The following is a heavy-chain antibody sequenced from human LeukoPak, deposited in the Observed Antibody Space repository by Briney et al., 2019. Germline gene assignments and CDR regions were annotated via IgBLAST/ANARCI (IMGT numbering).Heavy chain of an antibody. CDR3: ARDDASSGYDKAAEG. Sequence: ASVKVSCKASGGTFNSYAISWVRQAPGQGLEWMGGIIPTLCTANYAQQLQGRVTITTDESTSTAYMETSSLRSEDTAVYYCARDDASSGYDKAAEGWGEGTLVTVSS. J-gene: IGHJ4*02. V-gene: IGHV1-69*05. CDR1: GGTFNSYA. D-gene: IGHD5-12*01. CDR2: IIPTLCTA.